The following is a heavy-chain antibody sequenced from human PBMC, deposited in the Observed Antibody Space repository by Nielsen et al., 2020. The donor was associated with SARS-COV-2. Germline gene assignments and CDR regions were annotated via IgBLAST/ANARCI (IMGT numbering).Heavy chain of an antibody. D-gene: IGHD7-27*01. Sequence: WIRQSPSRGLEWLGRTYYRSKWYNDYAVSVKSRITINPDTSKNQFSLQLNSVTPEDTAVYYCARESLERKLTGDYWYFDLWGRGTLVTVSS. V-gene: IGHV6-1*01. J-gene: IGHJ2*01. CDR2: TYYRSKWYN. CDR3: ARESLERKLTGDYWYFDL.